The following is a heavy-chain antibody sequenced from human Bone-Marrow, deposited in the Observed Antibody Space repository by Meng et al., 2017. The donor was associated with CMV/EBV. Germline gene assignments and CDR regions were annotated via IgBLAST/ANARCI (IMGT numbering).Heavy chain of an antibody. Sequence: SETLSLTCAVYGGSFSGYYWSWIRQPPGKGLEWIGEINHSGSTNYNPSLKSRVTISVDTSKNQFSLKLSSVTAADTAVCYCARGPRITIFRHYYYGMDVWGQGTTVPVSS. V-gene: IGHV4-34*01. D-gene: IGHD3-3*01. J-gene: IGHJ6*02. CDR3: ARGPRITIFRHYYYGMDV. CDR1: GGSFSGYY. CDR2: INHSGST.